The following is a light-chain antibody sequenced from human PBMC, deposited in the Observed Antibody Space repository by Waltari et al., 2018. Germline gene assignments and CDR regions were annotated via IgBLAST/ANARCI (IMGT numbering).Light chain of an antibody. CDR2: EVS. CDR1: DSDVGAYNF. Sequence: QSALTQPASVPGSPGQSITTCCPGTDSDVGAYNFVTWYRQHPGKAPHLIIYEVSERPPGISDRFSGSKSDNTASLTISGLQADDEAVYYCSSYTTSNAPGVFGTGTKVTVL. V-gene: IGLV2-14*01. CDR3: SSYTTSNAPGV. J-gene: IGLJ1*01.